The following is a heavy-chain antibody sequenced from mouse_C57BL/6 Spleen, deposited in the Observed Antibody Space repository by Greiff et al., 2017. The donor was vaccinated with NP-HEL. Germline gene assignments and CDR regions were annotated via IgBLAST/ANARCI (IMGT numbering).Heavy chain of an antibody. V-gene: IGHV1-80*01. J-gene: IGHJ1*03. D-gene: IGHD2-1*01. CDR1: GYAFSSYW. CDR2: IYPGDGDT. Sequence: QVQLQQSGAELVKPGASVKISCKASGYAFSSYWMNWVKQRPGKGLEWIGQIYPGDGDTNYNGKFKGKATLTADKSSSTAYMQLSSLTSEDSAVYFCARLVDGNWYFDVWGTGTTVTVSS. CDR3: ARLVDGNWYFDV.